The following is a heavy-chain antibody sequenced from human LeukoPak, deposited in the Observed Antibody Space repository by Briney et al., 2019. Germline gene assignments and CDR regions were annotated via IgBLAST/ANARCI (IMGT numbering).Heavy chain of an antibody. V-gene: IGHV5-51*01. J-gene: IGHJ4*02. CDR1: GYSFTSYW. CDR2: IYPGDSDT. CDR3: ARRYCSGGSCSSYFDY. D-gene: IGHD2-15*01. Sequence: GESLKISCKGSGYSFTSYWIGWVRQMPGKGLEWMGTIYPGDSDTRYSPSFQGQVTISADKSISTAYLQWSSLKASDTAMYYCARRYCSGGSCSSYFDYWGQGTLVTVSS.